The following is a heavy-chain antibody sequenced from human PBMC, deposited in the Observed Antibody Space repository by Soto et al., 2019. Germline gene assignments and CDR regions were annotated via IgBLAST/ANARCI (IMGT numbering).Heavy chain of an antibody. CDR3: GRGRSTVCAGNYYSAGMDI. CDR2: LSGSGGHT. D-gene: IGHD4-4*01. V-gene: IGHV3-23*01. J-gene: IGHJ6*01. CDR1: GFTFSSYA. Sequence: EVQLLESGGGLVQPGGSLSLSCAASGFTFSSYAMTWVRQAPGKGLEWVSALSGSGGHTYYADSVKGRITISRDNSKNALQLQRITLRADATAVYYWGRGRSTVCAGNYYSAGMDIWG.